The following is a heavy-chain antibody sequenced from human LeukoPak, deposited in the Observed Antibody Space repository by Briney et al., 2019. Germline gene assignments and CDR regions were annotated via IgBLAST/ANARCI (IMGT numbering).Heavy chain of an antibody. V-gene: IGHV4-39*02. CDR3: ARDDLQLVRRLGGGTEYYYYYYMDV. J-gene: IGHJ6*03. CDR1: GVSISSSNSY. CDR2: IYYSGNT. D-gene: IGHD6-13*01. Sequence: PSETLSLTCTVSGVSISSSNSYWGWIRQPPGKGLEWIGSIYYSGNTYYNASLKSQVSISIDTSKNQFSLKLTSVTAADTAVYYCARDDLQLVRRLGGGTEYYYYYYMDVWGKGTTVTVSS.